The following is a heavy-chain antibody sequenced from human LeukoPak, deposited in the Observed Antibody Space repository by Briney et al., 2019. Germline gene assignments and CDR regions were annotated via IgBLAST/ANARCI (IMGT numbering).Heavy chain of an antibody. J-gene: IGHJ6*02. CDR2: ISSSSSYI. CDR3: ARVWEYCSGGSCYSGARGMDV. V-gene: IGHV3-21*01. Sequence: GGSLRLSCAASGFTFSSYSMNWVRQAPGKGLEWVSSISSSSSYIYYADSVKGRFTISRDNAKNSLYLQMNSLRAEDTAVYYCARVWEYCSGGSCYSGARGMDVWGQGTTVTVSS. CDR1: GFTFSSYS. D-gene: IGHD2-15*01.